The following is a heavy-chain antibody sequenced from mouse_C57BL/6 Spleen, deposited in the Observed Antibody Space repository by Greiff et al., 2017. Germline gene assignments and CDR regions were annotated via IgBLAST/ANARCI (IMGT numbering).Heavy chain of an antibody. Sequence: EVKLQESGPGLVKPSQSLSLTCSVTGYSITSGYYWNWIRQFPGNKLEWMGYISYDGSNNYNPSLKNRISITRDTSKNQFFLKLNSVTTEDTATYYCARDLYDGYSYYAMDYWGQGTSVTVSS. J-gene: IGHJ4*01. CDR2: ISYDGSN. CDR1: GYSITSGYY. CDR3: ARDLYDGYSYYAMDY. V-gene: IGHV3-6*01. D-gene: IGHD2-3*01.